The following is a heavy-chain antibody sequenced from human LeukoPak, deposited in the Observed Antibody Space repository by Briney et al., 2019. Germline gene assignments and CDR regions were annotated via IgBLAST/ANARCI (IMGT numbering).Heavy chain of an antibody. J-gene: IGHJ4*02. CDR1: GGSISSGGYY. CDR3: ARTSIAARSIDY. Sequence: SQALSLTCTVSGGSISSGGYYWSWIRQPPGKGLEWIGYIYHSGSTYYNPSLKSRVTISVDRSKNQFSLKLSSVTAADTAVYYCARTSIAARSIDYWGQGTLVTVSS. CDR2: IYHSGST. D-gene: IGHD6-6*01. V-gene: IGHV4-30-2*01.